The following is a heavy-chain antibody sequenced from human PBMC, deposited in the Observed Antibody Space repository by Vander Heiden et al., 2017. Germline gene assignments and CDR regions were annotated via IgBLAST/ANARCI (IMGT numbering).Heavy chain of an antibody. D-gene: IGHD2-15*01. V-gene: IGHV3-48*02. CDR3: ARGRGWFTDY. Sequence: EVQLVESGGGLVQPGGSLRLSCAASGFTFSSYSMNWGRQAPGKGLEWFSYISSSSRTIYYADSVKGRFTISRDNAKNSLYLQMNSLRDEDTAVYCCARGRGWFTDYWGQGTLVTVSS. CDR2: ISSSSRTI. J-gene: IGHJ4*02. CDR1: GFTFSSYS.